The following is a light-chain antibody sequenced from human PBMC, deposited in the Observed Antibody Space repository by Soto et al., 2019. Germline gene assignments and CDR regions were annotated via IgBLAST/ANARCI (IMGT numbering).Light chain of an antibody. V-gene: IGKV3-20*01. CDR2: GAS. CDR3: QQYGSSPPRT. J-gene: IGKJ1*01. CDR1: QSVSSSY. Sequence: EIVLTQSPGTLSFSPGERATLSCRASQSVSSSYLAWYQQKPGQAPRLLIYGASSRATGIPDRFSGSGSGTDFTLTISRLEPEDFAVYYCQQYGSSPPRTFGQVTKVEIK.